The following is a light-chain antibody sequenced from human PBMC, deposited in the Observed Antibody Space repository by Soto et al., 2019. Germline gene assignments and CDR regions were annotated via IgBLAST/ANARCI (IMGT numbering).Light chain of an antibody. V-gene: IGLV1-40*01. J-gene: IGLJ1*01. CDR1: SSNIGAGFD. Sequence: QSVLTQPPSVSGAPGRRVTFSCTGSSSNIGAGFDVHWYQQLPGTAPKLLIYGNNNRPSGVPDRFSGSKSGASASLAIAGLEAEDEADYYCQSYDSSLSVYVFGTGTKVTVL. CDR2: GNN. CDR3: QSYDSSLSVYV.